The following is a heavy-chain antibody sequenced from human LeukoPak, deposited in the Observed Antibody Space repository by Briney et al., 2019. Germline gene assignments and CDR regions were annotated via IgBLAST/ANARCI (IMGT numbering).Heavy chain of an antibody. V-gene: IGHV4-34*01. Sequence: SETLSLTCAVYGGSFSGYYWSWIRQPPGKGLEWIGEINHSGSTNYNPSLKSRVTISVDTSKNRFSLKLSSVTAADTAVYYCARNIAVGRYNWFDPWGQGTLVTVSS. D-gene: IGHD6-19*01. CDR1: GGSFSGYY. J-gene: IGHJ5*02. CDR2: INHSGST. CDR3: ARNIAVGRYNWFDP.